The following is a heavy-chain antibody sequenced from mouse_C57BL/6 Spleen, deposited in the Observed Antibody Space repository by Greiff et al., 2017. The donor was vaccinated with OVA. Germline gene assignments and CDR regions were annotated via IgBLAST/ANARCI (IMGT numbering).Heavy chain of an antibody. CDR2: IHPNSGST. CDR3: ARRNYDDWFAY. J-gene: IGHJ3*01. D-gene: IGHD2-4*01. V-gene: IGHV1-64*01. Sequence: QVQLKQPGAELVKPGASVKLSCKASGYTFTSYWMHWVKQRPGQGLEWIGMIHPNSGSTNYNEKFKSKATLTVDKSSSTAYMQLSSLTSEDSAVYYCARRNYDDWFAYWGQGTLVTVSA. CDR1: GYTFTSYW.